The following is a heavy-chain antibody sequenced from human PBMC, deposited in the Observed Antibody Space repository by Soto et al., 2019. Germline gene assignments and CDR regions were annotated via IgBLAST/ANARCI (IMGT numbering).Heavy chain of an antibody. CDR3: ARDLAAGDQ. J-gene: IGHJ4*02. CDR1: GYTFTHYY. Sequence: QVQLVQSGAEVKKPGASVKLSCRTSGYTFTHYYIHWVRQAPGQGLEWLAIINPASGSTNYAQDFLGRVILTMDTCTATGYLGLSRLRGLETGIFYCARDLAAGDQWGQGNLVTVSS. V-gene: IGHV1-46*01. D-gene: IGHD6-25*01. CDR2: INPASGST.